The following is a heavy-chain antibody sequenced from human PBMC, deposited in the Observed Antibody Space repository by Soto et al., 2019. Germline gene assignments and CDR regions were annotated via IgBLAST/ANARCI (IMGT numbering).Heavy chain of an antibody. Sequence: EVQLVETGGGLIQPGGSLRLSCAASGFSVGTNYMSWVRQAPGKGLEWVSSIYSAGTTYYADSVEGRFTISRDNSKNTLYLQMNSLRAEDTAVYYCAKAGIMITFGGVIAVDYWGQGTLVTVSS. CDR3: AKAGIMITFGGVIAVDY. D-gene: IGHD3-16*02. CDR1: GFSVGTNY. J-gene: IGHJ4*02. CDR2: IYSAGTT. V-gene: IGHV3-53*02.